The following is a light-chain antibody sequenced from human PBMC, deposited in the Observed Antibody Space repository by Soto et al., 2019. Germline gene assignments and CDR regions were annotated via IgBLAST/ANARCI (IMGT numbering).Light chain of an antibody. CDR1: QTIDSNT. Sequence: EIVLTQSPGTLSVSPGERATLSCRASQTIDSNTLAWYQQKPGQAPSLLIYGTSSRATGIPDRFSGSGSGTDFTLTISRLEPEDSAIYYCQQYGSWTFGQGTKVEIK. J-gene: IGKJ1*01. CDR3: QQYGSWT. CDR2: GTS. V-gene: IGKV3-20*01.